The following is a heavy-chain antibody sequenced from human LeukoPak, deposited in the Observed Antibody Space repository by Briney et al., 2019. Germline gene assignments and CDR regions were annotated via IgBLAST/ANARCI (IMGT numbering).Heavy chain of an antibody. V-gene: IGHV3-30*02. D-gene: IGHD3-3*01. J-gene: IGHJ4*02. CDR1: GFTFSSYG. CDR3: AGVALLIGGY. Sequence: PGGSLRLSCAASGFTFSSYGMHWVRQAPGKGLEWVAFIRYDGGNKYYADSVKGRFTISRDNSKNTLYLQMNSLRAEDTAVYYCAGVALLIGGYWGQGTLVTVSS. CDR2: IRYDGGNK.